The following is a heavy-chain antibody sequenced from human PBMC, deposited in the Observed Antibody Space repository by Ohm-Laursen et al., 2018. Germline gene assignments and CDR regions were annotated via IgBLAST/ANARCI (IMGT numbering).Heavy chain of an antibody. CDR3: ARVGSSGQWGYYYGMDV. CDR1: GGSISSYY. Sequence: GTLSLTCTVSGGSISSYYWSWIRQPAGKGLEWIGRIYTSGRTNYNPSLRSRVTMSVDTSKNQFSLRLGSLTAADTAVYYCARVGSSGQWGYYYGMDVWGQGTTGTVAS. D-gene: IGHD3-22*01. CDR2: IYTSGRT. J-gene: IGHJ6*02. V-gene: IGHV4-4*07.